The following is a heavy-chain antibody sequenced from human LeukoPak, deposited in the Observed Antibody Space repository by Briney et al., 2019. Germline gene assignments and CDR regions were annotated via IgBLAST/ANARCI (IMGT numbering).Heavy chain of an antibody. D-gene: IGHD6-13*01. CDR2: INPNSGGT. CDR1: GYTFTGYY. J-gene: IGHJ5*02. V-gene: IGHV1-2*02. Sequence: GASVKVSCKASGYTFTGYYMHWVRQAPGQGLEWMGWINPNSGGTNYAQKFQGRVTMTRDTSISTAYMELSRLRSDDTAVYYCARGGTTGYSSSWYEGWFDPWGQGTLVTVSS. CDR3: ARGGTTGYSSSWYEGWFDP.